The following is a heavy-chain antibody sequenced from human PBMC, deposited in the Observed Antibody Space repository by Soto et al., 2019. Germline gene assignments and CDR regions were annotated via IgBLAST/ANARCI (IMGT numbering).Heavy chain of an antibody. CDR3: ARHRRGYDFWSGYYTLGVFDY. Sequence: ASVKVSCKASGYTFTSYDINWVRQATGQGLEWMGWMNPNSGNTGYAQKFQGRVTMTRNTSISTAYMELSSLRSEDTAVYYCARHRRGYDFWSGYYTLGVFDYWGQGTLVTVSS. D-gene: IGHD3-3*01. J-gene: IGHJ4*02. CDR1: GYTFTSYD. V-gene: IGHV1-8*01. CDR2: MNPNSGNT.